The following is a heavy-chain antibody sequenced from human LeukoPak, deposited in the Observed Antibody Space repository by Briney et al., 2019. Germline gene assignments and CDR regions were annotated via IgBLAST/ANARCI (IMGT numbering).Heavy chain of an antibody. J-gene: IGHJ6*02. Sequence: ASVKVSCKASGYTFTSYYMHWVRQAPGQGLEWVGIINPSGGSTSYAQKFQGRVTMTRDTSTSTVYMELSSLRSEDTAVYYCARGDYYDSSGYYYYYYGMDVWGQGTTVTVSS. CDR2: INPSGGST. V-gene: IGHV1-46*01. D-gene: IGHD3-22*01. CDR1: GYTFTSYY. CDR3: ARGDYYDSSGYYYYYYGMDV.